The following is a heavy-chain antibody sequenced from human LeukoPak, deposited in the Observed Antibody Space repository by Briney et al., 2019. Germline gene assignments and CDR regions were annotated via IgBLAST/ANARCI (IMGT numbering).Heavy chain of an antibody. CDR2: ISYDGSNK. CDR3: ANRNKRYYYGSGGPDY. CDR1: GFIFSSYG. D-gene: IGHD3-10*01. J-gene: IGHJ4*02. Sequence: GGSLRLSCAASGFIFSSYGMHWVRQAPGKGLEWVAIISYDGSNKYYADSVKGRFTISRDNSKDTLYLQMNSLRAEDTAVYYCANRNKRYYYGSGGPDYWGQGTLVTVSS. V-gene: IGHV3-30*18.